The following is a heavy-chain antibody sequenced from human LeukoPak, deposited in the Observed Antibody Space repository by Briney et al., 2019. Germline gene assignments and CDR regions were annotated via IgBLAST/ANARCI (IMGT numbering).Heavy chain of an antibody. CDR1: GFTFSNAW. CDR3: TTGQKRGPKYGSSWYYFDY. Sequence: GGSLRLSCAASGFTFSNAWMSWVRQAPGKGLEWVGRIKSKTDGWTTDYAAPVKGRFTISRDDSKNTLYLQMNSLKTEDTAVYYCTTGQKRGPKYGSSWYYFDYWGQGTLVTVSS. J-gene: IGHJ4*02. D-gene: IGHD6-13*01. CDR2: IKSKTDGWTT. V-gene: IGHV3-15*01.